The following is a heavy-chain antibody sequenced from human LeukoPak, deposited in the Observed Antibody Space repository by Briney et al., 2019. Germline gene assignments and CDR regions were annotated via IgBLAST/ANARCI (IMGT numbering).Heavy chain of an antibody. Sequence: SETLSLTCAVYGGSFSGYYWSWIRQPPGKGLEWIGEINHSGSTNYNPSLKSRVTISVDTSKNQFSLKLSSVTAADTTVYYCARSRVRFLEWLCDYWGQGTLVTVSS. D-gene: IGHD3-3*01. V-gene: IGHV4-34*01. CDR3: ARSRVRFLEWLCDY. J-gene: IGHJ4*02. CDR2: INHSGST. CDR1: GGSFSGYY.